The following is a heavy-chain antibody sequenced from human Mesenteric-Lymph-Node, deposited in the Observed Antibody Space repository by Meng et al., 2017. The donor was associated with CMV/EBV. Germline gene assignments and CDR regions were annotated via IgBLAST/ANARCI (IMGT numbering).Heavy chain of an antibody. CDR2: MNDGGSS. CDR1: GGFLNGHY. Sequence: SETLSLTCAVHGGFLNGHYWNWIRQSPGKGLEWLGEMNDGGSSNYNPSLKSRVTLSVDTSNKQISLKLTSVTAADTAIYFCARGGVASGWGNNWNYLEYWGQGTLVTVSS. V-gene: IGHV4-34*01. D-gene: IGHD1-20*01. CDR3: ARGGVASGWGNNWNYLEY. J-gene: IGHJ4*02.